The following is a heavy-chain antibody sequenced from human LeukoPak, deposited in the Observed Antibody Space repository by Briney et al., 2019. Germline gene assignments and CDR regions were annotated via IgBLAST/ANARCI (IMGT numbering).Heavy chain of an antibody. CDR3: ARKEDGYNHFDY. J-gene: IGHJ4*02. CDR2: LQSDGSHI. D-gene: IGHD5-24*01. CDR1: GFTFTSYD. Sequence: PGGSLRLSCAASGFTFTSYDVYWVRQAPGKGLEWVAFLQSDGSHIYYAESVKGRFTISRDNAKNSLYLQMNSLRAEDTAMYYCARKEDGYNHFDYWGQGNLVTVSS. V-gene: IGHV3-30*02.